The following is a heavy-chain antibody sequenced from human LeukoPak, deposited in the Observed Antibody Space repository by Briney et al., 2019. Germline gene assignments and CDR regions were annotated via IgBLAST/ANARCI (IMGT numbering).Heavy chain of an antibody. V-gene: IGHV4-39*01. Sequence: PSETLSLTCSVSGVSISTSTNYWAWIRQPPGKGLEWIGSMFYRGSTYYNPSLGSRVTISVDTSKNQFSLKLSSVTASDTAIFYCARQGGWGGAASLIEFWGQGTLVTVSS. CDR3: ARQGGWGGAASLIEF. CDR1: GVSISTSTNY. J-gene: IGHJ4*02. CDR2: MFYRGST. D-gene: IGHD1-26*01.